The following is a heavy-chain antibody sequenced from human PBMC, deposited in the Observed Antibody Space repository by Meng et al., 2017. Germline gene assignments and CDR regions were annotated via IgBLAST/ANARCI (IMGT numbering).Heavy chain of an antibody. CDR3: ARDEDISAAGKLFGDY. Sequence: QGQLVQSGAEVKKPGASVKVSCKPSGYTFPDYYIHWVRQAPGQGLEWMGRIDPKNGDTHYAQKFQGRVTMTGDTSISTAYMDLSGLRSDDTAVYYCARDEDISAAGKLFGDYWGQGTLVTVSS. V-gene: IGHV1-2*06. D-gene: IGHD6-13*01. CDR1: GYTFPDYY. CDR2: IDPKNGDT. J-gene: IGHJ4*02.